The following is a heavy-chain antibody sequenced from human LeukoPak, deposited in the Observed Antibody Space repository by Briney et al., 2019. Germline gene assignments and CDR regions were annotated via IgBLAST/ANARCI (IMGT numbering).Heavy chain of an antibody. CDR3: AREERYSNNWYPFDY. D-gene: IGHD6-13*01. Sequence: SETLSLTCTVSGGSISSYYWSWIRQPPGKGLEWIGCIFYSGSTNYNPSLKSRVTISVDTSKNQFSLKLNSVTAADTAVYYCAREERYSNNWYPFDYWGQGTLVTVSS. J-gene: IGHJ4*02. V-gene: IGHV4-59*01. CDR1: GGSISSYY. CDR2: IFYSGST.